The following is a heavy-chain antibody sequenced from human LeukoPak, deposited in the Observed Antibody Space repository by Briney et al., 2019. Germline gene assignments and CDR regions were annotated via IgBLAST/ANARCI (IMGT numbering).Heavy chain of an antibody. J-gene: IGHJ4*02. Sequence: PSETLSLTCAVSGYSISSGYYWGWIRQPPGKGLEWIGSIYHSGSTYYNPSLKSRVTISVDTSKNQFSLKLSSVTAADTAVYYCARLLFGVVDFCGQGTLVTVSS. CDR2: IYHSGST. V-gene: IGHV4-38-2*01. CDR1: GYSISSGYY. CDR3: ARLLFGVVDF. D-gene: IGHD3-3*01.